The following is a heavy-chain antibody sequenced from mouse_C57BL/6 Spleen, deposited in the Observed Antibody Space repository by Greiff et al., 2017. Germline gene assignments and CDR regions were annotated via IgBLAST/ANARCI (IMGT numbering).Heavy chain of an antibody. J-gene: IGHJ1*03. D-gene: IGHD1-1*01. CDR2: ISYDGSN. CDR1: GYSITSGYY. Sequence: DVKLVESGPGLVKPSQSLSLTCSVTGYSITSGYYWNWIRQFPGNKLEWMGYISYDGSNNYNPSLKNRISITRDTSKNQFFLKLNSVTTEDTATYDCAWGYGSSFYWYFDVWGTGTTVTVSS. CDR3: AWGYGSSFYWYFDV. V-gene: IGHV3-6*01.